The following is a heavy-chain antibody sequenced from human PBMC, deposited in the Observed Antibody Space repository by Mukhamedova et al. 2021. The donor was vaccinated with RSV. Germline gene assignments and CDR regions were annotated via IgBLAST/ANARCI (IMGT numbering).Heavy chain of an antibody. CDR2: IGGSGGGT. J-gene: IGHJ4*02. V-gene: IGHV3-23*01. Sequence: NWVRQAPGKGLECVSVIGGSGGGTYYADSVQGRFTISRDNSKNTLILQMDSLRAEDTAVYYCAKTRTIFGAATNYWGQGTLVIVS. CDR3: AKTRTIFGAATNY. D-gene: IGHD3-3*01.